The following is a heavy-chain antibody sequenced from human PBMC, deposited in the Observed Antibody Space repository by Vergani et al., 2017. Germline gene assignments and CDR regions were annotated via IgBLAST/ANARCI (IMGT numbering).Heavy chain of an antibody. CDR3: AGGTSPTNWFDP. Sequence: QMQLVQSGPEVKKPGTSVKVSCKASGFTFTSSAVQWVRQARGQRLEWIGWIVVGSGNTNYAQKFQERVTITRDTSTSTAYMELRSLRSDDTAVYYCAGGTSPTNWFDPWGQGTLVTVSS. J-gene: IGHJ5*02. D-gene: IGHD2-2*01. CDR1: GFTFTSSA. CDR2: IVVGSGNT. V-gene: IGHV1-58*01.